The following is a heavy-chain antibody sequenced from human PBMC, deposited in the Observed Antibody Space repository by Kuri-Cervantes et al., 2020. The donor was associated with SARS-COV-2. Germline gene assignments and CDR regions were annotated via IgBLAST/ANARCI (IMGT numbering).Heavy chain of an antibody. CDR3: ARNGMGTNYFDY. J-gene: IGHJ4*02. Sequence: SQTLSLTCAVSGGSICSGGYYWSWSRQPAGKGLEWIGRIYTSGSTNYNPSLKSRVTISVDTSKNQFSLKLSSVTAADTAVYYCARNGMGTNYFDYWGQGTLVTVSS. D-gene: IGHD7-27*01. CDR1: GGSICSGGYY. V-gene: IGHV4-61*02. CDR2: IYTSGST.